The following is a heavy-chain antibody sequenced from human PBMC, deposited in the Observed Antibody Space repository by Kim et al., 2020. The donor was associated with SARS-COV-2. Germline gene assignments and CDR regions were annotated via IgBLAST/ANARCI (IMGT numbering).Heavy chain of an antibody. CDR2: ISSQADDI. Sequence: GGSLRLSCDVSGFNFNEYSMNWVRQAPGKGLEWVSFISSQADDIYYADSVRGRFTVSRDSAKNSLYLHMKNLRVEDTAVYYCARDLAYGDFHYYFDYWGQGTLVTVSS. J-gene: IGHJ4*02. V-gene: IGHV3-21*06. CDR3: ARDLAYGDFHYYFDY. D-gene: IGHD4-17*01. CDR1: GFNFNEYS.